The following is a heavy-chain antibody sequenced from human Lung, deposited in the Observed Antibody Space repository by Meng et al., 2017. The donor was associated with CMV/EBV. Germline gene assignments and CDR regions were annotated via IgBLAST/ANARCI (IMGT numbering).Heavy chain of an antibody. V-gene: IGHV4-34*01. D-gene: IGHD3-10*01. CDR2: INHSGST. CDR3: ARERGAGSTQRGWFDP. Sequence: QVQLQQWGAGRLKPSETLSPTCAVYGGSFSGYYWSWIRQPPGKGLEWIGEINHSGSTNYNPSLKSRVTISVDTSKNQFSLKLSSVTAADTAVYYCARERGAGSTQRGWFDPWGQGTLVTVSS. J-gene: IGHJ5*02. CDR1: GGSFSGYY.